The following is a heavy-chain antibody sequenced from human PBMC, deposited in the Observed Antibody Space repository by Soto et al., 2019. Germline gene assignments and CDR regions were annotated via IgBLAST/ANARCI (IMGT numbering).Heavy chain of an antibody. CDR2: IHHSGSI. J-gene: IGHJ6*02. CDR3: SREDDGGDTLDV. V-gene: IGHV4-30-4*08. D-gene: IGHD2-21*02. CDR1: GGSISSDYYH. Sequence: SETLSLTCTDSGGSISSDYYHWTWIRQSPERGLEWIGYIHHSGSILYSPSLKSRVTISVDTSKNQFSLHLSSVTAADTAVYFCSREDDGGDTLDVWGQGTTVTVSS.